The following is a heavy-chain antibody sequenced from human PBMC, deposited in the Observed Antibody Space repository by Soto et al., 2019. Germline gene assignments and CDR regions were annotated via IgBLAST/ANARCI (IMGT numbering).Heavy chain of an antibody. CDR3: ARGLWGFAELFDY. V-gene: IGHV3-21*01. J-gene: IGHJ4*02. CDR1: GFTFSSYS. D-gene: IGHD3-10*01. Sequence: GGSLRLSCAASGFTFSSYSMNWVRQAPGKGLEWVASISSSSSYIYYAESVKGRFTISRDNAKNSLYLQMNRLRAEDTAVYYCARGLWGFAELFDYWGQGTLVTVSS. CDR2: ISSSSSYI.